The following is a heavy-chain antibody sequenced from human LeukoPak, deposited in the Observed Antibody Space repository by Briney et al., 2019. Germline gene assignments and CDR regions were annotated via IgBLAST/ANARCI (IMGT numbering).Heavy chain of an antibody. CDR3: AKDPETRWLPRDYFDY. CDR2: IYYSGST. V-gene: IGHV4-59*12. J-gene: IGHJ4*02. Sequence: SETLSLTGTVSGGSISSYYWSWIRQPPGKGLEWIGYIYYSGSTNYNPSLKSRVTISVDTSKNQFSLKLSSVTAADTAVYYCAKDPETRWLPRDYFDYWGQGTLVTVSS. CDR1: GGSISSYY. D-gene: IGHD6-19*01.